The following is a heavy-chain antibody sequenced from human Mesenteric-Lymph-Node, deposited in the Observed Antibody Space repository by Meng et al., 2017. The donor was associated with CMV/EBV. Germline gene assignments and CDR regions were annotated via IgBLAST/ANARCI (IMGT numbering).Heavy chain of an antibody. J-gene: IGHJ4*02. Sequence: GESLKISFAASGFTFSSYWMSWVRQAPGRGLEWVANIKQDGSEKYYVDSVKGRFTISRDNAKNSLYLQMNSLRAEDTAVYYCAREWVGCSSTSCFFDYWGQGTLVTVSS. CDR1: GFTFSSYW. D-gene: IGHD2-2*01. CDR2: IKQDGSEK. V-gene: IGHV3-7*01. CDR3: AREWVGCSSTSCFFDY.